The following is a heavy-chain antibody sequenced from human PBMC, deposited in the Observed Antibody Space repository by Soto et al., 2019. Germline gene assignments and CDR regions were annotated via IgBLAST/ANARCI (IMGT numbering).Heavy chain of an antibody. CDR3: ARVYYYGSGSYLDY. V-gene: IGHV4-59*01. J-gene: IGHJ4*02. Sequence: QVQLQESGPGLVKPSETLSLTCTVSGGSISSYYWSWIGQPPGKGLEWIGYIYYSGSTNYNPPLKSRVTISVDTIKNQFSLKLSSVTAADTAVYYCARVYYYGSGSYLDYWGQGTLVTVSS. CDR1: GGSISSYY. CDR2: IYYSGST. D-gene: IGHD3-10*01.